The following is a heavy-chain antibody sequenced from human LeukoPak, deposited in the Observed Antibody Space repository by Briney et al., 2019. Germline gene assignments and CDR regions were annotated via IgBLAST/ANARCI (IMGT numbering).Heavy chain of an antibody. CDR1: GGTFSSYA. CDR3: ARDGPTYYYGSESYGMDV. Sequence: AASVKVSCKASGGTFSSYAISWVRQAPGQGLEWMGRIIPILGIANYAQKFQGRVTITAGKSTSTAYMELSSLRSEDTAVYYCARDGPTYYYGSESYGMDVWGQGTTVTVSS. V-gene: IGHV1-69*04. D-gene: IGHD3-10*01. CDR2: IIPILGIA. J-gene: IGHJ6*02.